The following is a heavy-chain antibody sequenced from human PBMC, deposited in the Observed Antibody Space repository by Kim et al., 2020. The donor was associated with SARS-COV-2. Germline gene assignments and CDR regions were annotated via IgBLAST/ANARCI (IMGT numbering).Heavy chain of an antibody. V-gene: IGHV3-7*01. CDR2: IKQDGSEK. CDR3: ARVSLRLIAVAGTWFDY. CDR1: GFTFSSYW. Sequence: GGSLRLSCAASGFTFSSYWMSWVRQAPGKGLEWVANIKQDGSEKYYVDSVKGRFTISRDNAKNSLYLQMNSLRAEDTAVYYCARVSLRLIAVAGTWFDYWGQGTLVTVSS. J-gene: IGHJ4*02. D-gene: IGHD6-19*01.